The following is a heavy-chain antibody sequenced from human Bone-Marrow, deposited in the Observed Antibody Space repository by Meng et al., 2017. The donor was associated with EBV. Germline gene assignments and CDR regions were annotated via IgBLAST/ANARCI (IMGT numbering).Heavy chain of an antibody. CDR3: ARAGYHRPASEY. Sequence: QVKLRDSGPGLVRPSGTLSLTCAVSRGFITSGDWWSWVRQSPGKGLEWIGEIHHSGGTSYNPSLKSRVTISLDMSKDQFSLRLSSVTAADTAVYYCARAGYHRPASEYWGQGTLVTVSS. J-gene: IGHJ4*02. CDR2: IHHSGGT. V-gene: IGHV4-4*02. CDR1: RGFITSGDW. D-gene: IGHD2-15*01.